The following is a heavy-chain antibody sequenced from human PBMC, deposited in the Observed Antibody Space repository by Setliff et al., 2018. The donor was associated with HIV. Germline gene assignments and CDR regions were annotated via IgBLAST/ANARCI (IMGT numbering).Heavy chain of an antibody. D-gene: IGHD4-17*01. CDR2: IYYNGGT. CDR3: ARYSTLTTNFDY. V-gene: IGHV4-39*07. CDR1: GGSISNSRYY. J-gene: IGHJ4*02. Sequence: SETLSLTCTVSGGSISNSRYYWSWIRQPPGKGLEWIGSIYYNGGTYYNPDPSLTGRVTISLDTSKNQFSLKLAFVTAADTAVYYCARYSTLTTNFDYWGQGTLVTVSS.